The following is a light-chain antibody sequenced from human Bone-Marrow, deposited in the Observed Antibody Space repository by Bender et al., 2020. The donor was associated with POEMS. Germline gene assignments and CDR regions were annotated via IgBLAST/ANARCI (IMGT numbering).Light chain of an antibody. CDR1: SSDKF. CDR2: EVS. CDR3: CSYGGSDTWV. Sequence: QSALTQPAAVTGSPGQSITISCTGSSSDKFVSWYQHHPGKAPKLLIYEVSQRPLEASIRFSGSKSGNTASLTISGLHAEDEADYYCCSYGGSDTWVFGGGTKLTVL. J-gene: IGLJ3*02. V-gene: IGLV2-23*02.